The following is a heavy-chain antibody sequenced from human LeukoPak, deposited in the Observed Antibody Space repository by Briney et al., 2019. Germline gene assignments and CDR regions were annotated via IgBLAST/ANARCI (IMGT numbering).Heavy chain of an antibody. CDR1: GGSISSSNYY. V-gene: IGHV4-39*07. CDR2: IYYSGST. D-gene: IGHD2/OR15-2a*01. J-gene: IGHJ4*02. Sequence: PSETLSLTCTVSGGSISSSNYYWGWIRQPPGKGLEWIGSIYYSGSTYYNPSLKSRVTISVDTSKNQFSLKLSSVTAADTAVYYCARDCSNWNIVTIFDYWGQGTLVTVSS. CDR3: ARDCSNWNIVTIFDY.